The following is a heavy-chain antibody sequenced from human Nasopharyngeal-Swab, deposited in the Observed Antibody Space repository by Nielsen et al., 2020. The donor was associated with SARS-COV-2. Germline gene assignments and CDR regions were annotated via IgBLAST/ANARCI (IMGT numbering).Heavy chain of an antibody. CDR1: AYIFTTHS. J-gene: IGHJ4*02. D-gene: IGHD5-24*01. V-gene: IGHV1-18*01. Sequence: ASVKVSCKASAYIFTTHSMLWVRHAPGHGLEWMGWINTYSGNTHYAQTLQGRVSLTTDTSTSTAYMELRSLRSDDTAIYYCASGKWLPDYWGQGTLVTVSS. CDR2: INTYSGNT. CDR3: ASGKWLPDY.